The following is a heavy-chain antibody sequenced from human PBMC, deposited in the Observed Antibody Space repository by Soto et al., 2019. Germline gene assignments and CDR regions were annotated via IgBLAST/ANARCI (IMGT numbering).Heavy chain of an antibody. V-gene: IGHV3-74*01. CDR1: GFTFSSYW. D-gene: IGHD3-9*01. CDR2: INSDGSGT. CDR3: ARAPPGGASITIYGMDV. Sequence: GGSLRLSCAASGFTFSSYWIHWVRQAPGKGLVWVSRINSDGSGTSYADSVKGRFTISRDNAKNTLYLQMNSLRAEDTAVYSCARAPPGGASITIYGMDVWGQGTTVTVSS. J-gene: IGHJ6*02.